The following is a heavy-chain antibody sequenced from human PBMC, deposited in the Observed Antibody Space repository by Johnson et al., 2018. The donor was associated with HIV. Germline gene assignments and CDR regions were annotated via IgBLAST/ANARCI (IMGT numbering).Heavy chain of an antibody. J-gene: IGHJ3*02. CDR3: ARDGFYSGSYDMFDI. Sequence: VQLVESGGGVVQPGGSLRLSCAASGFSFSRFWMSWVRQAPVKGLEWVANMKQDGSEKYYVDSVKGRFTISRDNAKNTLYLQMNSLRAEDTAVYYCARDGFYSGSYDMFDIWGQGTMVTVSS. D-gene: IGHD1-26*01. V-gene: IGHV3-7*05. CDR2: MKQDGSEK. CDR1: GFSFSRFW.